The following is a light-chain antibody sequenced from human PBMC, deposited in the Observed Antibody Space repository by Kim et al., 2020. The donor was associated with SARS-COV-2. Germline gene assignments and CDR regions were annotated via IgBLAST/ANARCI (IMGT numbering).Light chain of an antibody. V-gene: IGKV1-5*03. Sequence: SVGDRVPITCRASQSISTYLAWFQQKPGKAPKLLISKASNLESGVPSRFSGSGSGTEFTLTVSSLQPDDFATYYCQQYGSNSPWTFGQGTKVDIK. CDR2: KAS. CDR1: QSISTY. J-gene: IGKJ1*01. CDR3: QQYGSNSPWT.